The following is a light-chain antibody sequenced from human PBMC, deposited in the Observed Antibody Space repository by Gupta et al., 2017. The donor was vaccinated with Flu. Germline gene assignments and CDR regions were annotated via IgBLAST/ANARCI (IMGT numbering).Light chain of an antibody. CDR2: DVS. CDR1: SRDVGNYNY. Sequence: QSALTQPASVSGSPGQSITISCTGTSRDVGNYNYVSWYQQHPDKAHSLMIYDVSRRPAGIASRFSDSKSGNTASLTISGHEEEDEADYYYSSDTSSSSYLFGAGTKGTVL. V-gene: IGLV2-14*03. J-gene: IGLJ1*01. CDR3: SSDTSSSSYL.